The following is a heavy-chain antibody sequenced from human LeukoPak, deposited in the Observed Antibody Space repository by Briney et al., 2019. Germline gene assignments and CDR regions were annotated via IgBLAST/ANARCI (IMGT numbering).Heavy chain of an antibody. Sequence: GFLKLFRAAPGITLYNHAQSWVRPAPGEGPGWVSTFGGGGNGFTTYYGEFMKGRFTISRDNSKDTLYLQMNSLRAEDTAVYYCARDLVRFGGWYDHWGQGTLVTVSS. V-gene: IGHV3-23*01. CDR2: FGGGGNGFTT. CDR3: ARDLVRFGGWYDH. J-gene: IGHJ5*02. CDR1: GITLYNHA. D-gene: IGHD2-15*01.